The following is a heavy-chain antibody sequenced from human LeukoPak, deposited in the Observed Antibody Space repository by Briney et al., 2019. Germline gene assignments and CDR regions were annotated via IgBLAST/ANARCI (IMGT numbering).Heavy chain of an antibody. J-gene: IGHJ5*02. V-gene: IGHV4-30-2*01. Sequence: PSETLSLTCTVSGGSISSGGYYWSWIRQPPGKGLEWIGYIYHSGSTYYNPSLKSRVTISVDTSKNQFSLKLSSVTAADTAVYYCARLGSSSPSPLYNWFDPWGQGTLVTVSS. CDR3: ARLGSSSPSPLYNWFDP. D-gene: IGHD6-13*01. CDR2: IYHSGST. CDR1: GGSISSGGYY.